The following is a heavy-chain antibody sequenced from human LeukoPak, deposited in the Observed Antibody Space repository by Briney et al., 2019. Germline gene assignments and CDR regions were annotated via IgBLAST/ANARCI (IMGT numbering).Heavy chain of an antibody. J-gene: IGHJ4*02. CDR2: ASKTGNT. D-gene: IGHD1-26*01. CDR1: SASVTTHY. CDR3: ARRGAPSKLYYFDS. Sequence: SETLSLTCTVSSASVTTHYWAWIRQPPGKGLGWIGFASKTGNTNYNPSLKSRVTISADTSKNIFSLKLRTLTAADTAVYFCARRGAPSKLYYFDSWGPGTLVIVSS. V-gene: IGHV4-59*08.